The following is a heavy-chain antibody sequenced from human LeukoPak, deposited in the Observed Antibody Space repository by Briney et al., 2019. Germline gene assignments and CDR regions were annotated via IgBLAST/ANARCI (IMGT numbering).Heavy chain of an antibody. D-gene: IGHD3-9*01. CDR1: KFXFSTYG. V-gene: IGHV3-33*01. CDR2: IWSDGSDR. J-gene: IGHJ4*02. Sequence: PGRSLRLSCGASKFXFSTYGIHWVRQAPGKGLEWVAVIWSDGSDRYYADSVKGRFTVSRDNSKNTLYLQMNSLRVEDTAVYYRARDPYDILTGSPSRLDSWGQGTLVTVSS. CDR3: ARDPYDILTGSPSRLDS.